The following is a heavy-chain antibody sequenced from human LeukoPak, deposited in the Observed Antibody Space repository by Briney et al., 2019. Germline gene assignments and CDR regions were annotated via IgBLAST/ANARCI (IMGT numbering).Heavy chain of an antibody. V-gene: IGHV1-46*01. D-gene: IGHD2-2*01. J-gene: IGHJ6*02. CDR2: INPSVGST. Sequence: ASVKVSCKASGYTFTSYYMHWVRQAPGQGLEWMGIINPSVGSTSYAQKFQGRVTMTRDTSISAAYMELSRLRSDDTAVYYCTRDHCSYINCYEDYYYGMDVWGQGTTVTVSS. CDR1: GYTFTSYY. CDR3: TRDHCSYINCYEDYYYGMDV.